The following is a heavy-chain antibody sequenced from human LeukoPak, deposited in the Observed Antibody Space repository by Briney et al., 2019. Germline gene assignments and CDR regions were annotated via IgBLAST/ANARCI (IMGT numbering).Heavy chain of an antibody. CDR2: ISSSSSTI. V-gene: IGHV3-48*01. CDR1: GFTFSSYS. CDR3: ASPSIAARLWFDP. Sequence: GGSLRLSCAASGFTFSSYSMNWVRQAPGKGLEWVSYISSSSSTIYYADSVKGRFTISRDNAKNSLYLQMNSLRAEDTAVYHCASPSIAARLWFDPWGQGTLVTVSS. D-gene: IGHD6-6*01. J-gene: IGHJ5*02.